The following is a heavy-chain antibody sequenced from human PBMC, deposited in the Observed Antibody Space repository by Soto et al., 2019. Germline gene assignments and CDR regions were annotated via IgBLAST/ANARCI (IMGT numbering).Heavy chain of an antibody. CDR3: AKDRPLTQRYGMDV. Sequence: EVQLLESGGGLVQPGGSLRLSCAASGFTFSTYAMSWVRQSPGKGLEWVSSISGGGGSTYYADSVKGRFTISRDNSQNTVYLQMNSLRAEDTAVYYCAKDRPLTQRYGMDVWGHGTTVTVSS. J-gene: IGHJ6*02. V-gene: IGHV3-23*01. CDR2: ISGGGGST. D-gene: IGHD5-18*01. CDR1: GFTFSTYA.